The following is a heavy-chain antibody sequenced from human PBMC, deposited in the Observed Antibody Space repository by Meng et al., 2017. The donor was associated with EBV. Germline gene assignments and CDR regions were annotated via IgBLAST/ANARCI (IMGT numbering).Heavy chain of an antibody. CDR2: FLPTLGAP. CDR3: ASESGRGYTPDY. D-gene: IGHD3-10*01. J-gene: IGHJ4*02. CDR1: GGPFRNYA. Sequence: GQLVRAGAEVKQPGSSVKVSCKPSGGPFRNYAISWVRQAPGQGLEWLGGFLPTLGAPNYAQKFHGRVSITADESTSTHYMDLSSLRSEDTAVYYCASESGRGYTPDYWGQGTLVTVSS. V-gene: IGHV1-69*01.